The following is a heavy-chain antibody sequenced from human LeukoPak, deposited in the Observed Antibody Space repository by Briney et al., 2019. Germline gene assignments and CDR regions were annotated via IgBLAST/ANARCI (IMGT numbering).Heavy chain of an antibody. V-gene: IGHV3-43*02. J-gene: IGHJ3*01. CDR3: AKVRETFGAFDL. D-gene: IGHD3-10*01. CDR1: GFRFHDYV. Sequence: GGSLRLSCAASGFRFHDYVIHWIRQAPGKGLEWVSLISGDGYTTFFAGSVKGRFTIARDNSKNSLYLELNSLTAEDTALYYCAKVRETFGAFDLWGHGTMVTVAA. CDR2: ISGDGYTT.